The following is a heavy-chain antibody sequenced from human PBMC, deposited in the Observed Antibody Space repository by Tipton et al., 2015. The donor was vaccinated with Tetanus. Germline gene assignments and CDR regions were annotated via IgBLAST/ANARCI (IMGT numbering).Heavy chain of an antibody. J-gene: IGHJ6*02. CDR3: TGDDYYDTSLRDYYGMDV. D-gene: IGHD3-22*01. V-gene: IGHV4-59*04. Sequence: TLSLTCSVSGASISSYYWNWIRQVPGKGLEWIGYIYHSETTYYNPTLKSRVTISLGPSQNQVSLRLTSVTAADTAVYFCTGDDYYDTSLRDYYGMDVWGPGTTVTVSS. CDR1: GASISSYY. CDR2: IYHSETT.